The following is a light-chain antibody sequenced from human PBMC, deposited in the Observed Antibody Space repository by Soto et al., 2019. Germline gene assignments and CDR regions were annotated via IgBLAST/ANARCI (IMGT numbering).Light chain of an antibody. J-gene: IGKJ1*01. CDR1: QSVSSGY. CDR2: GAS. CDR3: QQYGDSPQT. Sequence: EIVLTQSPGTLSLSPGERATLSCRASQSVSSGYLVWYQQKPGQAPRLLIYGASSRATGIPDRFSGSGSGTDFTLTISRLEPEDFALYYCQQYGDSPQTFGQGTKVEIK. V-gene: IGKV3-20*01.